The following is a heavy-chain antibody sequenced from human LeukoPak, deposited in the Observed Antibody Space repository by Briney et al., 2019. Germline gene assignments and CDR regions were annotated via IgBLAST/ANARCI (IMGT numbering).Heavy chain of an antibody. CDR1: GFTFSSYW. Sequence: GGSLRLSCAASGFTFSSYWMSWVRQAPGKGLEWVAVISYDGSNKYADSVKGRFTISRDNSKNTLYLQMNSLRADDTAVYYCARDGTMVRGVIRYYYMDVWGKGTTVTVSS. CDR3: ARDGTMVRGVIRYYYMDV. D-gene: IGHD3-10*01. CDR2: ISYDGSNK. V-gene: IGHV3-30*03. J-gene: IGHJ6*03.